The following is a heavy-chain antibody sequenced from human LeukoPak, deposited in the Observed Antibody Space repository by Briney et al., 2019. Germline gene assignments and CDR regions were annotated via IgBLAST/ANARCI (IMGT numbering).Heavy chain of an antibody. V-gene: IGHV3-11*06. CDR1: GFTFSDYY. J-gene: IGHJ4*02. CDR2: ISSSSSYI. CDR3: ARVVVPAAMPQYADY. Sequence: GGSLRLSCAASGFTFSDYYMSWIRQAPGKGLEWVSYISSSSSYIYYADSVKGRFTISRDNAKNSLYLQMNSLRADDTAVYYCARVVVPAAMPQYADYWGQGTLVTVSS. D-gene: IGHD2-2*01.